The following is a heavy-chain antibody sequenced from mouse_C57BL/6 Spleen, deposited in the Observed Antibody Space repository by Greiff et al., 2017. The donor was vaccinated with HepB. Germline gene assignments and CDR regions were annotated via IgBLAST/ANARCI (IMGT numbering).Heavy chain of an antibody. CDR3: ARSLLRLPGFDY. CDR1: GYAFSSSW. J-gene: IGHJ2*01. V-gene: IGHV1-82*01. Sequence: VHLVESGPELVKPGASVKISCKASGYAFSSSWMNWVKQRPGKGLEWIGRIYPGDGDTNYNGKFKGKATLTADKSSSTAYMQLSSLTSEDSAVYFCARSLLRLPGFDYWGQGTTLTVSS. D-gene: IGHD1-1*01. CDR2: IYPGDGDT.